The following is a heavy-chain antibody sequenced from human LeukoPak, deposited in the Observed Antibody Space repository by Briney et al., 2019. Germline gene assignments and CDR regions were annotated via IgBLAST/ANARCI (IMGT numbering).Heavy chain of an antibody. J-gene: IGHJ4*02. CDR2: IDPSDSYT. CDR1: GYSFTSYW. V-gene: IGHV5-10-1*01. Sequence: GESLKISCKGSGYSFTSYWISWVRQMPGKGLEWMGRIDPSDSYTNYNPSFQGHVTISVDKSISTAYLQWSSLKASDTAMYYCARRLQRHFDYWGQGTLVTVSS. D-gene: IGHD2-15*01. CDR3: ARRLQRHFDY.